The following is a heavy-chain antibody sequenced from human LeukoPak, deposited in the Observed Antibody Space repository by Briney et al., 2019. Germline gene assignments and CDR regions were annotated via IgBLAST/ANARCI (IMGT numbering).Heavy chain of an antibody. J-gene: IGHJ4*02. Sequence: GGSLRLSCAASGFTFSDYYMSWIRRAPGKGLEWVSYISSSSSYTNYADSVKGRFTISRDNAKNSLYLQMNSLRAEDTAVYYCARVSGSSWYAIDYWGQGTLVTVSS. V-gene: IGHV3-11*06. D-gene: IGHD6-13*01. CDR3: ARVSGSSWYAIDY. CDR1: GFTFSDYY. CDR2: ISSSSSYT.